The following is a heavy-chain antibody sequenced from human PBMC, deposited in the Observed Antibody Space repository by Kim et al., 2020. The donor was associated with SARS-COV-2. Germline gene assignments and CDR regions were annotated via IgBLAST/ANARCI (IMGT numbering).Heavy chain of an antibody. D-gene: IGHD3-16*01. J-gene: IGHJ5*02. V-gene: IGHV4-34*10. Sequence: SNPSLKSRITMSVDTSKNQFSLKLRSVTAVDAAVYFCAGYDGTWGWFDPWGQGILVTVSS. CDR3: AGYDGTWGWFDP.